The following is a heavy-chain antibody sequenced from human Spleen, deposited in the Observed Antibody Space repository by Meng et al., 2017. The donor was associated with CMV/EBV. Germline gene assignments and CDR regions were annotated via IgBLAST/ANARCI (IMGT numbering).Heavy chain of an antibody. J-gene: IGHJ4*02. CDR3: AKVWSTVVTGYFDY. Sequence: GESLKISCAASGFTFSNYAMTWVRQAPGKGLEWVSGINGNGDRTHYADRVEGRFTISRDNSKNMVYLQLSSLRAEDTAVYYCAKVWSTVVTGYFDYWGQGTLVTVSS. CDR2: INGNGDRT. CDR1: GFTFSNYA. V-gene: IGHV3-23*01. D-gene: IGHD4-23*01.